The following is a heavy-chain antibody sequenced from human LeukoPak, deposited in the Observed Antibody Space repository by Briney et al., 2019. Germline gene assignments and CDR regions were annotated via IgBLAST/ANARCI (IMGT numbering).Heavy chain of an antibody. CDR3: ARHRGYCTSSSCYPYYFDY. CDR1: GFTVSGNY. CDR2: IYGGGST. J-gene: IGHJ4*02. V-gene: IGHV3-66*04. D-gene: IGHD2-2*01. Sequence: GGSLRLSCAASGFTVSGNYMSWVRQAPGKGLEWVSVIYGGGSTYYADSVKGRFTISRDNSKNTLYLQMNSPRAEDTAVYYCARHRGYCTSSSCYPYYFDYWGQGTLVTVSS.